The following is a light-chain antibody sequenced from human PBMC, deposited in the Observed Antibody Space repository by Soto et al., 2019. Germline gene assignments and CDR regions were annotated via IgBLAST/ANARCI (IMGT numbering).Light chain of an antibody. V-gene: IGKV1-39*01. J-gene: IGKJ1*01. CDR3: QQTYSNLWT. Sequence: DIQLTQSPSSLSASAGDTVTITCRASQTVSRYLNWYQQKSGTAPKLLIYAASTLHTGVPSRFSGRGSGTDFTLTINKQQREDFADYFCQQTYSNLWTFGQGTKWIS. CDR1: QTVSRY. CDR2: AAS.